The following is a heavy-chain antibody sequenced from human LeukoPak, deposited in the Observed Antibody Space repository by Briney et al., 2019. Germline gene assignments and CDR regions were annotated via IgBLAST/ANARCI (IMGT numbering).Heavy chain of an antibody. D-gene: IGHD2-2*01. CDR2: ISSSGSTI. J-gene: IGHJ5*02. Sequence: GGSLRLSCAASGFTLSSYEMNWVRQAPGKGLEWVSYISSSGSTIYYADSVKGRFTISRDNAKNSLYLQMNSLRAEDTAVYYCARFVVVPAARRGWFDPWGQGTLVTVSS. V-gene: IGHV3-48*03. CDR1: GFTLSSYE. CDR3: ARFVVVPAARRGWFDP.